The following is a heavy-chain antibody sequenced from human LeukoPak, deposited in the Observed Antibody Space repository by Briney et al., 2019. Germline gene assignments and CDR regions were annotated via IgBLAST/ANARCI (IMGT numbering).Heavy chain of an antibody. CDR1: GYTFTSYD. D-gene: IGHD4-23*01. CDR3: AKDYGGNSAQYNWFDP. Sequence: ASVKVSCKASGYTFTSYDINWVRQATGQGLEWMGWMNPNSGNTGYAQKFQGRVTMTRNTSISTAYMELSSLRSEDTAVYYCAKDYGGNSAQYNWFDPWGQGTLVTVSS. CDR2: MNPNSGNT. V-gene: IGHV1-8*01. J-gene: IGHJ5*02.